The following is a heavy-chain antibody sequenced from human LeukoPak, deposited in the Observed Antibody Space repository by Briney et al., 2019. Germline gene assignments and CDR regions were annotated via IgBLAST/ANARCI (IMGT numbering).Heavy chain of an antibody. CDR2: ISPSDNGI. Sequence: GGSLRLSCAASGFTFSDYYMSWIRQAPGEGLEWVSYISPSDNGIYYADSVEGRFTISRDNAKNSLYLQMNSLRAEDTAVYYCARGKSGYCSGGSCRHYFDYWGQGTLVTVSS. D-gene: IGHD2-15*01. CDR1: GFTFSDYY. CDR3: ARGKSGYCSGGSCRHYFDY. J-gene: IGHJ4*02. V-gene: IGHV3-11*01.